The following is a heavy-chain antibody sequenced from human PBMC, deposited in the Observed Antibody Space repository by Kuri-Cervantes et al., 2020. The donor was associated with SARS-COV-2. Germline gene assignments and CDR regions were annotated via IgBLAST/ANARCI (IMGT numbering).Heavy chain of an antibody. Sequence: SQTLSLTCAVYGGSFSGYYWSWIRQPPGKGLEWIGEINHSGSTNYNPSLKSRVTISVDTSQNQFSLKLSSVTAADTAVYYCASNPNYDFWSGCFDYRGQGTMVTVSS. CDR3: ASNPNYDFWSGCFDY. CDR2: INHSGST. CDR1: GGSFSGYY. J-gene: IGHJ4*02. V-gene: IGHV4-34*01. D-gene: IGHD3-3*01.